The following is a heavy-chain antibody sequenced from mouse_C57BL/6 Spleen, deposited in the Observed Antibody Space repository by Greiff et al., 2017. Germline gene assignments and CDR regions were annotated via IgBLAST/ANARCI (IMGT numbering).Heavy chain of an antibody. V-gene: IGHV1-59*01. CDR2: IDPSDSYT. CDR1: GYTFTSYW. Sequence: VQLQQPGAELVRPGTSVKLSCKASGYTFTSYWMHWVKQRPGQGLEWIGVIDPSDSYTNYNQKFKGKATLTVDTSSSTAYMQLSSLTSEDSAVYYCASPSTGSSFYFDYWGQGTTLTVSS. D-gene: IGHD1-1*01. CDR3: ASPSTGSSFYFDY. J-gene: IGHJ2*01.